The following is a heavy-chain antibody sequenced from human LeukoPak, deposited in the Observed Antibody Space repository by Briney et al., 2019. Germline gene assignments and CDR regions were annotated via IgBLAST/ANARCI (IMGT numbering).Heavy chain of an antibody. D-gene: IGHD2-8*01. CDR1: GYTFTGYY. CDR3: ARVLPAIVLMVYASNWFDP. V-gene: IGHV1-18*04. Sequence: ASVKVSCKASGYTFTGYYMHWVRQAPGQGLEWMGWISAYNGNTNYAQKLQGRVTVATDTSTSTAYMELRSLRSDDTAVYYCARVLPAIVLMVYASNWFDPWGQGTLVAVSS. CDR2: ISAYNGNT. J-gene: IGHJ5*02.